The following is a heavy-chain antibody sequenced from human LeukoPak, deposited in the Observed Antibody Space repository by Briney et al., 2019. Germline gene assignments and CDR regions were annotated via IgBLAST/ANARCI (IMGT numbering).Heavy chain of an antibody. CDR1: GGSISSSSYY. CDR3: ARHVRGYSRRNYFDY. CDR2: IYESGST. V-gene: IGHV4-39*01. D-gene: IGHD5-18*01. J-gene: IGHJ4*02. Sequence: SETLSLTCTVSGGSISSSSYYWGWIRQPPGKGLEWIVCIYESGSTYYNPSLKSRVTISVDTSKNQFSLKLSSVTAADTAVYYCARHVRGYSRRNYFDYWGQGTLVTVSS.